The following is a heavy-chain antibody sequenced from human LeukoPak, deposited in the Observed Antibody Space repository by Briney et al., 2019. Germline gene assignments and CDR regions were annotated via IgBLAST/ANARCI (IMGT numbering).Heavy chain of an antibody. D-gene: IGHD3-10*01. Sequence: GASVKVSCKASGYTFTGYYMHWVRQAPGQGLEWMGWINPNSGGTNYAQKFQGRVTMTRDTSISTAYMELSRLRSDDTAVYYCARGPRVSMVRGVIHFDYWGQGTLVTVSS. CDR3: ARGPRVSMVRGVIHFDY. J-gene: IGHJ4*02. V-gene: IGHV1-2*02. CDR1: GYTFTGYY. CDR2: INPNSGGT.